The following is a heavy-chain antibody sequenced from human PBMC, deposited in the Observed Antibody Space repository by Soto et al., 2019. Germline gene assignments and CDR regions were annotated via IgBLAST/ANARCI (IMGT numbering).Heavy chain of an antibody. D-gene: IGHD3-3*01. CDR3: ARDLDWVLYDS. V-gene: IGHV3-74*01. Sequence: XGSLILSCTASGFTFSNYVMHWVRQAPGKGLVWVSRVSHDGSTTSYADSVKGRFTISRDNSKNTLYLQMNSLRDEDTAVYYCARDLDWVLYDSWGQGTPVTVSS. CDR1: GFTFSNYV. CDR2: VSHDGSTT. J-gene: IGHJ5*01.